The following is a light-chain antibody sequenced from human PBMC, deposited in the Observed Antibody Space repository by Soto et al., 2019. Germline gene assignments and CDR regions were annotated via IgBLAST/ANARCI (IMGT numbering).Light chain of an antibody. J-gene: IGLJ2*01. CDR1: SSNIGAGYD. V-gene: IGLV1-40*01. Sequence: QPVLTQPPSVSGAPGQRVTIYCTGSSSNIGAGYDVHWYQQLPGTAPKLLIYGNSNRPSGVPDRFSGSKSGTSASLAITGLQAEDEADYYCQSYDSSLSVVFGGGTQLTVL. CDR2: GNS. CDR3: QSYDSSLSVV.